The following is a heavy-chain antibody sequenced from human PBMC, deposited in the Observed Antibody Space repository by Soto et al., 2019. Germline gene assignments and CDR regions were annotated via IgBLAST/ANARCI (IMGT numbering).Heavy chain of an antibody. Sequence: PGESLKISCKGSGYSFSTYWIGGVRQMPGKGLEWMGIIYPGDSANRYSPSFQGQVTTSADKSIRTAYLQWSSLNASDTAMYYCERQKNDFLTGYFLQYCMDVWGQGTTVTVSS. CDR3: ERQKNDFLTGYFLQYCMDV. CDR1: GYSFSTYW. D-gene: IGHD3-9*01. J-gene: IGHJ6*02. V-gene: IGHV5-51*01. CDR2: IYPGDSAN.